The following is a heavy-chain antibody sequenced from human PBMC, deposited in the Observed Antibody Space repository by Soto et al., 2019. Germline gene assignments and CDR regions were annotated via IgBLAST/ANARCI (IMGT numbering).Heavy chain of an antibody. V-gene: IGHV4-39*01. CDR3: ARLVVVSPVANV. Sequence: QLQLQESGPGPVKPSGTLSLTCTVSGGAINTNNYYWGWVRQAPGKGLEWIGSVFYDGTTYYSPSLKSRVTLSLATSRTQFSLKLNSVTAADTAVYYCARLVVVSPVANVWGQGTLVTVSS. CDR1: GGAINTNNYY. J-gene: IGHJ4*02. CDR2: VFYDGTT. D-gene: IGHD2-2*01.